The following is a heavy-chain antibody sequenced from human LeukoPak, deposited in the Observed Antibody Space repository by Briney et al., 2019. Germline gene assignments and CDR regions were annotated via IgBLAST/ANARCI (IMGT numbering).Heavy chain of an antibody. J-gene: IGHJ4*02. CDR2: IYTSGST. Sequence: SETLSLTCTVSGGSISSYYWSWLRQPAGKGLEWIGRIYTSGSTNYNPSLKSRVTMSVDTSKNQFSLKLSSVTAADTAVYSCAGDRTVTGVDYWGQGTLVTVSS. CDR3: AGDRTVTGVDY. CDR1: GGSISSYY. D-gene: IGHD4-23*01. V-gene: IGHV4-4*07.